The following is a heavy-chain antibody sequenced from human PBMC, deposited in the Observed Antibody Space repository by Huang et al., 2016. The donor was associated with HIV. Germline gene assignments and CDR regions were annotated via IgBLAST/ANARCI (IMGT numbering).Heavy chain of an antibody. V-gene: IGHV4-34*02. J-gene: IGHJ3*01. CDR1: GGSFGSHY. CDR3: ARGRDTAEMDTVDAGLDV. Sequence: QVRLQQWGGGLVRPSETLSRTCAVYGGSFGSHYWSWVRQSPGKGPGVDWGTNLDGDTRFNPSLRSRVNISVDTSKNQFSLTVTSVTAADTAIYFCARGRDTAEMDTVDAGLDVWDQGTKVTVS. CDR2: TNLDGDT. D-gene: IGHD2-2*03.